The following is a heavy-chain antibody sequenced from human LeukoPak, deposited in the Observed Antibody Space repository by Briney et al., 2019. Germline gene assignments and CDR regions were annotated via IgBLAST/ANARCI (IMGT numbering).Heavy chain of an antibody. Sequence: SETLSLTCTVSGGSISSYYWSWIRQPPGKGLEWIGYTYYSGSTNYNPSLKSRVTISVDTSKNQFSLKLSSVTAADTAVYYCAREGGIFGPIDYWGQGTLVTVSS. CDR1: GGSISSYY. CDR3: AREGGIFGPIDY. CDR2: TYYSGST. V-gene: IGHV4-59*01. D-gene: IGHD3/OR15-3a*01. J-gene: IGHJ4*02.